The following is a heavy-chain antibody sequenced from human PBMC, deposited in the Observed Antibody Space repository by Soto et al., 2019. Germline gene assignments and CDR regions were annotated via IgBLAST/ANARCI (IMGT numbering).Heavy chain of an antibody. CDR2: IWYDGSNK. CDR3: ARAGVVAGDHVAPFDY. V-gene: IGHV3-33*01. Sequence: QVQLVESGGGVVQPGRSLRLSCAASGFTFSSYGMHWVRQAPGKGLEWVAVIWYDGSNKYYADSVKGRFTISRDNSKNTLYLQMNSLRAEDTAVYYCARAGVVAGDHVAPFDYWGQGTLVTVSS. D-gene: IGHD6-19*01. CDR1: GFTFSSYG. J-gene: IGHJ4*02.